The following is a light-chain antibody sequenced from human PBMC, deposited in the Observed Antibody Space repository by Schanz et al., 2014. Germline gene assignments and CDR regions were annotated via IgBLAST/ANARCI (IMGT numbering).Light chain of an antibody. CDR2: GAS. Sequence: DIQMTQSPSTLSASVGDRVTITCRASQSISSWLAWYQQKPGKAPKLLIYGASNLESGVPSRFSGSGSGTEFTLTISSLQPDDFATYYCQQYNGYWTFGQGTKVDIK. V-gene: IGKV1-5*01. J-gene: IGKJ1*01. CDR1: QSISSW. CDR3: QQYNGYWT.